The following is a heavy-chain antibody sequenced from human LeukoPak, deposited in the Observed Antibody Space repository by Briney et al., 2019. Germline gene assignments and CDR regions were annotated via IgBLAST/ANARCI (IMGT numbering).Heavy chain of an antibody. CDR3: AAISTSGSRRGSFDY. CDR2: IYYSGST. Sequence: SETLSLTCTVSGGSISTSTYYWAWIRQPPGKGLEWIGSIYYSGSTYYNPSLKSRITISVDTSKNQFSLKLSSMTAADTAVYNCAAISTSGSRRGSFDYWGQGTLVTVSS. CDR1: GGSISTSTYY. D-gene: IGHD1-26*01. J-gene: IGHJ4*02. V-gene: IGHV4-39*01.